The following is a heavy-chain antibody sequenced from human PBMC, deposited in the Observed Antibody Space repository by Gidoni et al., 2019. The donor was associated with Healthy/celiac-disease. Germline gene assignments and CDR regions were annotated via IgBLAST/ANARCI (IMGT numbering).Heavy chain of an antibody. CDR3: ASNRRGDSYGDIDY. V-gene: IGHV4-31*03. J-gene: IGHJ4*02. CDR1: VRCISRAGYY. CDR2: IYYSGST. D-gene: IGHD5-18*01. Sequence: QVQLQESCPGLVKPSHPLSLPCPVAVRCISRAGYYWSWSRQHPGKGLEWIGYIYYSGSTYDNPAIKSRVTISVDTSKNQFSQKLSSVTAADTAVYYCASNRRGDSYGDIDYWGQGTLVTVSS.